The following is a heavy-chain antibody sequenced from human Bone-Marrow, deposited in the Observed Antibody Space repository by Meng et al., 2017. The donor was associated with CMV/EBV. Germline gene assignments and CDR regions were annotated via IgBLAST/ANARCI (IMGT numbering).Heavy chain of an antibody. CDR3: ARGIVRVYSHGEPFDY. CDR1: GGSFSGYY. V-gene: IGHV4-34*01. J-gene: IGHJ4*02. CDR2: INHSGST. D-gene: IGHD5-18*01. Sequence: SETLSLTCAVYGGSFSGYYWSWIRQPPGKGLEWIGEINHSGSTNYNPSLKSRVTISVDTSKTQFYLKLSSVTAADTAVYYCARGIVRVYSHGEPFDYWGQGTLVTVSS.